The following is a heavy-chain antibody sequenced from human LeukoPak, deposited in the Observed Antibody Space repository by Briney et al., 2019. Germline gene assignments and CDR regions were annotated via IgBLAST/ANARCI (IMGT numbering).Heavy chain of an antibody. CDR1: GFTFSNYW. D-gene: IGHD1-26*01. V-gene: IGHV3-21*01. J-gene: IGHJ4*02. CDR2: ISSSSSYI. CDR3: ARDGTSFDY. Sequence: TGGSLRLSCVGSGFTFSNYWMSWVRQAPGKGLEWVSSISSSSSYIYYADSVRGRFTISRDNAKNSLYLQMNSLRAEDTAVYYCARDGTSFDYWGQGTLVTVSS.